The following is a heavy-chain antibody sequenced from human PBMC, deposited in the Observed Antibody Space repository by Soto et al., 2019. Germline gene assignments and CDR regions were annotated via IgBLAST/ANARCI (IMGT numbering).Heavy chain of an antibody. CDR3: AATSRGGSLAGDY. CDR1: GVSISGSVNY. Sequence: SETLSLTCTVPGVSISGSVNYWGWIRQPPGKGLEWIGSVYHSGTTYYNPSLKSRVTVSADTSKNHFSLRLSSVTAADTAVYYCAATSRGGSLAGDYCVLGILVTLSS. CDR2: VYHSGTT. D-gene: IGHD6-19*01. V-gene: IGHV4-39*02. J-gene: IGHJ4*02.